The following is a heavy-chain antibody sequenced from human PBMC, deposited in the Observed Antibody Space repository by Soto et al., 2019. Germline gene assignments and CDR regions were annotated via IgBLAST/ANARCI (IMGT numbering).Heavy chain of an antibody. CDR1: GGSLSGYY. J-gene: IGHJ4*02. Sequence: QVQLQQWGAGLLKPSETLSLNCAVTGGSLSGYYWSWIRQPPGKGLEWIGEVKDGGHANYSPSLRGRVTISSDTSNNPCLLRLHSVTAADTGVYYCARGQEGVVATHWDQGSLVTVSS. CDR2: VKDGGHA. CDR3: ARGQEGVVATH. V-gene: IGHV4-34*01. D-gene: IGHD5-12*01.